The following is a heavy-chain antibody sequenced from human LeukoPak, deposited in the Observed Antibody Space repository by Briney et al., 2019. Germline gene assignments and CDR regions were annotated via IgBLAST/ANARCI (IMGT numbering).Heavy chain of an antibody. D-gene: IGHD5-12*01. Sequence: ASVKVSCKASGYTFTSYGISWVRQAPGQGLEWMGWINPKSGGTKDAQKFQGRVTMTRDTSISTVYMELSRLRYDDTAVYYCARAGFGGYDLDYFDYWGQGALVTVSS. CDR1: GYTFTSYG. V-gene: IGHV1-2*02. CDR3: ARAGFGGYDLDYFDY. J-gene: IGHJ4*02. CDR2: INPKSGGT.